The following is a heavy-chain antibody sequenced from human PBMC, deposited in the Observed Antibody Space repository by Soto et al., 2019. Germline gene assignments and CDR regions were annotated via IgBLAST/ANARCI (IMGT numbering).Heavy chain of an antibody. D-gene: IGHD3-22*01. CDR2: ISGSGGST. J-gene: IGHJ3*02. CDR1: GFTFSSYA. CDR3: AKDGDYYDSSGYYWGADAFDI. V-gene: IGHV3-23*01. Sequence: GGSLRLSCAASGFTFSSYAMSWVRQAPGKGLEWVSAISGSGGSTYYADSVKGRFTISRDNSKNTLYLQMNSLRAEDTAVYYCAKDGDYYDSSGYYWGADAFDIWGQGTMVTVSS.